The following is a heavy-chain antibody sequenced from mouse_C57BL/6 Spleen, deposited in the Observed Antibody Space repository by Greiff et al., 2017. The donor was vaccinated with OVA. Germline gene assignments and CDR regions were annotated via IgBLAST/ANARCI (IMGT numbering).Heavy chain of an antibody. CDR3: AREWSYYYGSQYYFDY. CDR1: GYSITSGYY. V-gene: IGHV3-6*01. J-gene: IGHJ2*01. D-gene: IGHD1-1*01. Sequence: EVQLQESGPGLVKPSQSLSLTCSVTGYSITSGYYWNWIRQFPGNKLEWMGYISYDGSNNYNPSLKNRISITRDTSKNQFFLKLNSVTTEDTATYYCAREWSYYYGSQYYFDYWGQGTTLTVSS. CDR2: ISYDGSN.